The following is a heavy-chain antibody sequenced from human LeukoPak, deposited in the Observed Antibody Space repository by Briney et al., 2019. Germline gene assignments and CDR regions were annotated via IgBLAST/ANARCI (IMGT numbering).Heavy chain of an antibody. D-gene: IGHD3-3*01. CDR2: IYPNSGGT. V-gene: IGHV1-2*02. CDR3: ARTTYYDFWSGSTGHYYYYYYMDV. Sequence: ASVKVSCKASGYTFTGYYMHWVRQAPGQGLEWMGWIYPNSGGTNYAQKFQGRVTMTRDTSISTAYMELSRLRSDDTAVYYCARTTYYDFWSGSTGHYYYYYYMDVWGKGTTVTVSS. CDR1: GYTFTGYY. J-gene: IGHJ6*03.